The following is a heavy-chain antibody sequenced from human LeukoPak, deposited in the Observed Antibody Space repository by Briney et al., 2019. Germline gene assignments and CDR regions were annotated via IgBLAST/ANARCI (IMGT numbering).Heavy chain of an antibody. V-gene: IGHV4-39*01. J-gene: IGHJ4*02. D-gene: IGHD2-15*01. Sequence: SETLSLTCTVSGGSITSSPYYWGWLRQAPGQALEGIANIYYSGTTSYNPSLKSRVTISVDTPKNQFSLELTSVTAADTAVYYCARLSSVTYCSGGSCSRGGYDYWGQGTLVTVSS. CDR3: ARLSSVTYCSGGSCSRGGYDY. CDR2: IYYSGTT. CDR1: GGSITSSPYY.